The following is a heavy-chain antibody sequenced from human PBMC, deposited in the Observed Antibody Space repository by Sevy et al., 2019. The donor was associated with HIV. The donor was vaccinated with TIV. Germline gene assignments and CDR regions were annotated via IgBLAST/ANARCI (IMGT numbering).Heavy chain of an antibody. D-gene: IGHD3-10*01. CDR2: IGGSADYT. CDR1: GFTFSSYA. CDR3: AKETIRGTYNWFDP. J-gene: IGHJ5*02. V-gene: IGHV3-23*01. Sequence: GGSLRLSCVTSGFTFSSYAMSWVRQTPGKGLEWVSAIGGSADYTYYADSVKGRFTISRDNSKNTLYLQMNSLRADDTAVSYCAKETIRGTYNWFDPWGQGTLVTVSS.